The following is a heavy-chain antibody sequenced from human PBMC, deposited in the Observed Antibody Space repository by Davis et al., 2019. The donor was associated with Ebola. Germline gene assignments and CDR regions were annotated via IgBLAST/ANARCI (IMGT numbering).Heavy chain of an antibody. J-gene: IGHJ6*02. CDR1: GGSISSSSYY. CDR2: IYYSGST. CDR3: ARPSSWNYCYGMDV. V-gene: IGHV4-39*01. D-gene: IGHD6-13*01. Sequence: SETLSLTCTVSGGSISSSSYYWGWIRQPPGKGLEWIGSIYYSGSTYYNPSLKSRVTISVYTSKNQFSLKLSSVTAADTAVYYCARPSSWNYCYGMDVWGQGTTVTVSS.